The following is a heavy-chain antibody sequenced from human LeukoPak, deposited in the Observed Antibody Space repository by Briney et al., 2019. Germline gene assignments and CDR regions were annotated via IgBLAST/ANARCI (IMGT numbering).Heavy chain of an antibody. D-gene: IGHD3-22*01. Sequence: ASVTVSFTVSGYTLTELSMHWVRQAPGKGLEWMGGFDPEDGETIYAQKFQGRVTMTEDTSTDTAYMELSSLRSEDTAVYYCATAKYYYDSSGYYHFDYWGQGTLVTVSS. CDR1: GYTLTELS. V-gene: IGHV1-24*01. CDR3: ATAKYYYDSSGYYHFDY. J-gene: IGHJ4*02. CDR2: FDPEDGET.